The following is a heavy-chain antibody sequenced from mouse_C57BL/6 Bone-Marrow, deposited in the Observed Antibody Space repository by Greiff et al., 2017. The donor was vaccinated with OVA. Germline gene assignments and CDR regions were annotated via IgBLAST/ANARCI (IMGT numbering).Heavy chain of an antibody. J-gene: IGHJ2*01. Sequence: VQLQQSGPELVKPGASVKISCKASGYTFTDYYMNWVKQSHGKSLEWIGDINPNNGGTSYNQKFKGKATLTVDKSSSTAYMELRSLTSEDSAVYYCARNYNYFDYWGQGTTLTVSS. CDR1: GYTFTDYY. D-gene: IGHD2-12*01. CDR2: INPNNGGT. CDR3: ARNYNYFDY. V-gene: IGHV1-26*01.